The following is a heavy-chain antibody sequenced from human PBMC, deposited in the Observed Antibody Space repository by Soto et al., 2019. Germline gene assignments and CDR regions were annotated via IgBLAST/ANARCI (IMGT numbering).Heavy chain of an antibody. CDR2: IRSKANNYAT. J-gene: IGHJ5*02. CDR3: TSHSPEDMRRT. V-gene: IGHV3-73*02. Sequence: EVQLVESGGGLVQPGGSLKLSCTASGFTFSDSPMHWVRQASGKGLEWVGRIRSKANNYATAYGASVKGRFTISRDDSKNTEYLQMNSLKTEDAAVYYCTSHSPEDMRRTWGQGTLVTVSS. CDR1: GFTFSDSP. D-gene: IGHD2-15*01.